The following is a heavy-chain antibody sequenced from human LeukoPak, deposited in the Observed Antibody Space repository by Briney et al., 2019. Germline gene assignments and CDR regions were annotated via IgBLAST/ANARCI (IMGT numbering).Heavy chain of an antibody. J-gene: IGHJ4*02. V-gene: IGHV3-23*01. Sequence: GGSLRLSCAASGFTFSSYAMSWVRQAPGKGLEWVSAISGSGGSTYYADSVKGRFTISRDNSKNTLYLQMNSLRAEDTAVYCCAKGGEIQLWLSYFDYWGQGTLVTVSS. D-gene: IGHD5-18*01. CDR1: GFTFSSYA. CDR2: ISGSGGST. CDR3: AKGGEIQLWLSYFDY.